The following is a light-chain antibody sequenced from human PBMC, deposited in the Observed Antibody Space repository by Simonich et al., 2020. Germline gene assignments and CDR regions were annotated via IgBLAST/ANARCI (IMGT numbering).Light chain of an antibody. CDR1: HRDVGGYNY. V-gene: IGLV2-14*03. J-gene: IGLJ2*01. CDR3: SSYTSGSTVV. Sequence: QSALTQPASVSGSPGQSITISCTGTHRDVGGYNYVSLYQQHPGKAPKLMIYDVSNRPSWVSNRFSGAKSGNTASLTISGLQAEDEADYYCSSYTSGSTVVFGGGTKLTVL. CDR2: DVS.